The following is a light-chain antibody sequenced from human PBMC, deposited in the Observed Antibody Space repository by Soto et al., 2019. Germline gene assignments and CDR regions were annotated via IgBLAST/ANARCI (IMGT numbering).Light chain of an antibody. J-gene: IGLJ2*01. V-gene: IGLV2-14*01. CDR3: SSYTSSTNPVV. Sequence: QSALTQPASVSGSPGQSITISCTGTSSDVGTYNYVSWYQQYSGKAPKLIIHDVTHRPPGVSSRFSGSKSGNTASLTISGLQAEDEADYYCSSYTSSTNPVVFGGGTKLTVL. CDR2: DVT. CDR1: SSDVGTYNY.